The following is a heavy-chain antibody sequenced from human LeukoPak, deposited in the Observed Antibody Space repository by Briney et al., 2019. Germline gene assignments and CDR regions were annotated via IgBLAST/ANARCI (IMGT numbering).Heavy chain of an antibody. Sequence: ASVKVSCKASGYTFTSYYVHWVRQAPGQGLEWMGIINPSGGSTSYAQKFQGRVTMTRDMSTSTVYMELSSLRSEDTAVYYCARSGQIRRDGYKGSDYWGQGTLVTVSS. CDR3: ARSGQIRRDGYKGSDY. J-gene: IGHJ4*02. CDR1: GYTFTSYY. D-gene: IGHD5-24*01. V-gene: IGHV1-46*01. CDR2: INPSGGST.